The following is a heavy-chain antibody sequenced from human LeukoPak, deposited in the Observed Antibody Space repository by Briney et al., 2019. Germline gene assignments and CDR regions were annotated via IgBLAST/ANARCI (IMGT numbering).Heavy chain of an antibody. CDR3: ARVSGDYVDYYYYYMDV. V-gene: IGHV1-69*05. CDR1: GGTFIIYA. CDR2: IIPIFGTA. Sequence: SVKVSFKSSGGTFIIYAISWVRQAPGQGREWMGGIIPIFGTANYAQKFQGRVTITTDESTSTAYMELSSLRSEDTAVYYCARVSGDYVDYYYYYMDVWGKGTTVTVSS. J-gene: IGHJ6*03. D-gene: IGHD4-17*01.